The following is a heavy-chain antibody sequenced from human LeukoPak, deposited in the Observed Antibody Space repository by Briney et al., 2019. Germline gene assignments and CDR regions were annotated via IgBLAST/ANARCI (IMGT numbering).Heavy chain of an antibody. Sequence: ASVRVSCKASGYTFGSYDINWVRKATGQGLEWMGWINPNSGGTNYAQKFQGRVTMTRDTSISTAYMELSRLRSDDTAVYYCARAPLWFGELPWFDPWGQGTLVTVSS. D-gene: IGHD3-10*01. V-gene: IGHV1-2*02. CDR2: INPNSGGT. J-gene: IGHJ5*02. CDR1: GYTFGSYD. CDR3: ARAPLWFGELPWFDP.